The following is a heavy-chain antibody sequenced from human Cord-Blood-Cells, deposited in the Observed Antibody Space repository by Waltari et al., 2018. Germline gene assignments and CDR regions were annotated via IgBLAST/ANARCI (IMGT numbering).Heavy chain of an antibody. J-gene: IGHJ3*02. D-gene: IGHD2-2*02. CDR3: AREVVVVPAAILAFDI. V-gene: IGHV4-59*01. Sequence: QVQLQESGPGLVKPSETLSLTCPVSGGPISSYYWSWIRQPPGKGLEWIGYIYYSGSTNYNPSLKSRVTISVDTSKNQFSLKLSSVTAADTAVYYCAREVVVVPAAILAFDIWGQGTMVTVSS. CDR1: GGPISSYY. CDR2: IYYSGST.